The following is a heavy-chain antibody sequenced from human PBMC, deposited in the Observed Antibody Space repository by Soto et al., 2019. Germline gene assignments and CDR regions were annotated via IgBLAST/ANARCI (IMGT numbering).Heavy chain of an antibody. D-gene: IGHD2-15*01. CDR1: GFTFSSYS. CDR2: ISSSSSYI. CDR3: ARDFPAVTTSGKWWIEYYGMDV. V-gene: IGHV3-21*01. J-gene: IGHJ6*01. Sequence: PAGSLTLSCAASGFTFSSYSMNWVRQAPGKGLELVSSISSSSSYIYYADSVKGRFTISRDNAKNSLYLQMNSMRAEDTAVYYCARDFPAVTTSGKWWIEYYGMDVWRQRTTVTVSS.